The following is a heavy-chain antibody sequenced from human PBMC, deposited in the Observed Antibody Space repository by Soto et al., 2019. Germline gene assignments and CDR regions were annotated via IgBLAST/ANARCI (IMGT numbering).Heavy chain of an antibody. Sequence: EVQLVESGGALVQPGGSLRLSCAASGFTFSNYEMDWVRQAPGKGLEWVSYISGNGGTIYYADSVKGRFTISRDNAKNSLYLQMNSLRAEDTAVYYCARVKAVAGTPFDYWGQGTLVTVSS. J-gene: IGHJ4*02. CDR3: ARVKAVAGTPFDY. D-gene: IGHD6-19*01. CDR1: GFTFSNYE. CDR2: ISGNGGTI. V-gene: IGHV3-48*03.